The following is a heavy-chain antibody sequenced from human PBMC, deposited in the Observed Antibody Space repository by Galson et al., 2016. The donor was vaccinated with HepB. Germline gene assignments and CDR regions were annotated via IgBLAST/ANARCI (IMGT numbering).Heavy chain of an antibody. V-gene: IGHV4-31*03. D-gene: IGHD2-15*01. Sequence: TLSLTCSVSGGSISSFDNYWTWIRQHPAKGLEWIGHISHTGNTNYNPSLKSRLTISVDRSKKQFSLKLTSVPAADTAGYYFSRETGTFRSLTSATRYYGMDVWGQGTTVTVSS. J-gene: IGHJ6*02. CDR3: SRETGTFRSLTSATRYYGMDV. CDR2: ISHTGNT. CDR1: GGSISSFDNY.